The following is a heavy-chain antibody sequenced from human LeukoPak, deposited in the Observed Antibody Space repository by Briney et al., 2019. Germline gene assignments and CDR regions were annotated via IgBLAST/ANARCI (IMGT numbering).Heavy chain of an antibody. CDR3: ATRGYSYGYSYIDY. V-gene: IGHV4-59*08. CDR2: IYYSGST. J-gene: IGHJ4*02. Sequence: SETLSLTCTVSGGSISSYYWSWIRQPPGKGLEWIGYIYYSGSTNYNPSLKSRVTISVDTSKNQFSLKLSSVTAADTAVYYCATRGYSYGYSYIDYWGQGTLVTVSS. D-gene: IGHD5-18*01. CDR1: GGSISSYY.